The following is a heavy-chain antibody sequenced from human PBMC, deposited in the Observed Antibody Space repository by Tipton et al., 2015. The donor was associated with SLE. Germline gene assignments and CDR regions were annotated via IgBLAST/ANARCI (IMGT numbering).Heavy chain of an antibody. D-gene: IGHD1-26*01. CDR2: IYTSGST. Sequence: TLSLTCTVSGGSISSGSYYWSWVRQPAGKGLEWIGYIYTSGSTNYNPSLKSRVTISVDTSKNQFSLKLSSVTAADTAVYYCARGLAARVGGDFDYWGQGTLVTVSS. J-gene: IGHJ4*02. V-gene: IGHV4-61*09. CDR3: ARGLAARVGGDFDY. CDR1: GGSISSGSYY.